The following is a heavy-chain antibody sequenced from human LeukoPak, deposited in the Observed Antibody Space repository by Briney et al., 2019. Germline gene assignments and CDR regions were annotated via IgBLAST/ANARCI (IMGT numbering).Heavy chain of an antibody. J-gene: IGHJ4*02. Sequence: SETLSLTCAVYGGTLADYYWSWIRQSPGQGLEWIGEINQRGSANYNPSLKSRFTISVDTSRNQFSLKVHSVTAADTAVYYCAKGPRWEELEGVWGQETQVTVSS. D-gene: IGHD1-26*01. CDR1: GGTLADYY. V-gene: IGHV4-34*01. CDR2: INQRGSA. CDR3: AKGPRWEELEGV.